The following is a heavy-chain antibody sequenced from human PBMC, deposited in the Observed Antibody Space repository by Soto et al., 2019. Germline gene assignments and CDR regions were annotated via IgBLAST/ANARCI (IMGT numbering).Heavy chain of an antibody. V-gene: IGHV1-18*01. D-gene: IGHD5-12*01. CDR2: ISAYNGNT. Sequence: ASVKVSCKASGYTFTSYGLSWVRQAPGQGLEWMGWISAYNGNTNYAQKLQGRVTMTTDTSTSTAYMELSSLRSEDTAVYYCARAGGYSGYDYGYYYYYGMDVWGQGTTVTVSS. CDR3: ARAGGYSGYDYGYYYYYGMDV. J-gene: IGHJ6*02. CDR1: GYTFTSYG.